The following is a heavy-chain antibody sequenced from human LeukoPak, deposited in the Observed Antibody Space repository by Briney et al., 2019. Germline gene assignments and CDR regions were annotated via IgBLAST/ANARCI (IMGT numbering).Heavy chain of an antibody. V-gene: IGHV3-15*01. CDR1: GFTFSNTW. J-gene: IGHJ6*02. D-gene: IGHD1-14*01. Sequence: GGALRLSCAASGFTFSNTWMNWVRQAPGTGLEWVGHIIRKRDVATTDYAAPVKGRFTISRDDSKYTLYLQMNSLQTEDTAVYYCTSNPERTPDYALDVWGQGTTVT. CDR2: IIRKRDVATT. CDR3: TSNPERTPDYALDV.